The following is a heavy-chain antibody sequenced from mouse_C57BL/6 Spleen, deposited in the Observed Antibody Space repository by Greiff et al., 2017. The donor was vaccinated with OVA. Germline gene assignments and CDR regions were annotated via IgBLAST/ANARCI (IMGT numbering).Heavy chain of an antibody. CDR1: GFTFSSYA. V-gene: IGHV5-4*01. D-gene: IGHD1-1*01. J-gene: IGHJ2*01. CDR3: ARDGTTVVASFDD. Sequence: EVMLVESGGGLVKPGGSLKLSCAASGFTFSSYAMSWVRQTPEKRLEWVATISDGGSYTYYPDNVKGRFTISREKAKNNLYLQMSHLKSEDTAMDYCARDGTTVVASFDDWGKGTTLTVAS. CDR2: ISDGGSYT.